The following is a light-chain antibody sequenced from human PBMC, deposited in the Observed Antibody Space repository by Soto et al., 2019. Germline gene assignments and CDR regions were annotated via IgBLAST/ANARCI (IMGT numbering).Light chain of an antibody. J-gene: IGKJ1*01. CDR2: DAS. Sequence: EIVMTQSPATLSVSPGERATLSCRASQSVGSNLAWYQQKPGQAPRLLMYDASTRATGIPARFSGSGSGTDFTLTISSLQSEDFAVYYCQQYNNWPRTFGQGTKVEIK. V-gene: IGKV3-15*01. CDR3: QQYNNWPRT. CDR1: QSVGSN.